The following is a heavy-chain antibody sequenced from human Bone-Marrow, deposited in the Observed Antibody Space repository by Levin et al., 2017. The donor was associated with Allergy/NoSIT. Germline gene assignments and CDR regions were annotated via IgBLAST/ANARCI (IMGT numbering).Heavy chain of an antibody. CDR2: IDYSEST. V-gene: IGHV4-59*01. J-gene: IGHJ6*02. D-gene: IGHD4-23*01. CDR3: VRVFPEYGGISDYFYHMDV. Sequence: PSETLSLTCTVSGGSISTFRWNWVRQAPGKGLEWLGFIDYSESTIYKPSLQSRLTMSVDMSANQFSLRLTSVTAADTAVYYCVRVFPEYGGISDYFYHMDVWGQGTTVTVSS. CDR1: GGSISTFR.